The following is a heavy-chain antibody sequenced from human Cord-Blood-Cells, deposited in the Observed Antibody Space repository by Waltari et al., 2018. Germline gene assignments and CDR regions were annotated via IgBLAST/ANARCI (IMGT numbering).Heavy chain of an antibody. J-gene: IGHJ4*02. CDR1: GYTFTSYG. D-gene: IGHD4-4*01. V-gene: IGHV1-18*01. Sequence: HVQLVQSGAEVKKPRASVTVSCKAPGYTFTSYGLRWVRQASGQGLEWMGWISAYNGNTNYAQKLQGRVTMTTDTSTSTAYMELRSLRSDDTAVYYCARGQSHQFDYWGQGTLVTVSS. CDR3: ARGQSHQFDY. CDR2: ISAYNGNT.